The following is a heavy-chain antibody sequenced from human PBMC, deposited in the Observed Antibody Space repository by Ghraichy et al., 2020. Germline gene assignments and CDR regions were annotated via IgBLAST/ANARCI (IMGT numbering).Heavy chain of an antibody. V-gene: IGHV4-39*07. CDR2: IYYSGST. J-gene: IGHJ3*02. D-gene: IGHD6-13*01. Sequence: SQTLSLTCTVSGGSISSSSYYWGWIRQPPGKGLEWIGSIYYSGSTYYNPSLKSRVTISVDTSKNQFSLKLSSVTAADTAVYYCARERGGHSSSWHSTIWGQGTMVTVSS. CDR3: ARERGGHSSSWHSTI. CDR1: GGSISSSSYY.